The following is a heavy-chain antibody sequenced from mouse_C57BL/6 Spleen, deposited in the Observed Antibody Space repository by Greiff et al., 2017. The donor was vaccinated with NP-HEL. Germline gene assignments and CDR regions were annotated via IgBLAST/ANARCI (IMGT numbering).Heavy chain of an antibody. CDR3: ARADGYYVAWFAY. D-gene: IGHD2-3*01. CDR1: GYAFCSSW. Sequence: VKLVESGPELVKPGASVKISCKASGYAFCSSWMNWVKQRPGKGLEWIGRIYPGDGDTNYNGKFKGKATLTADKSSSTAYMQLSSLTSEDSAVYFCARADGYYVAWFAYWGQGTLVTVSA. V-gene: IGHV1-82*01. J-gene: IGHJ3*01. CDR2: IYPGDGDT.